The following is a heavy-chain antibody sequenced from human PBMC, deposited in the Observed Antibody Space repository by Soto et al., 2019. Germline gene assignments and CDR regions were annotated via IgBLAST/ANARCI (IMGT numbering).Heavy chain of an antibody. CDR2: VNWNSGRI. CDR3: AKDRGSGSYAANYYYYGMDV. J-gene: IGHJ6*02. D-gene: IGHD3-10*01. V-gene: IGHV3-9*01. Sequence: EEQLVESGGGLVQPGRSLRLSCAASGFTFDDYAMHWVRQAPGKGLEWVSGVNWNSGRIGYADSVKGRFTISRDNAKTSLYRQMNSLRAEDTALYYCAKDRGSGSYAANYYYYGMDVWGQGTTVTVSS. CDR1: GFTFDDYA.